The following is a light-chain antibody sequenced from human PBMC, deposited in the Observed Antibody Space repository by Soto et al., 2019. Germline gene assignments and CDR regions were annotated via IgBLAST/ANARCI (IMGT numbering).Light chain of an antibody. J-gene: IGKJ1*01. CDR1: QSVSNY. CDR3: QQYGGSPQT. Sequence: EIVLTQSPGTLSLSPGERATLSCRASQSVSNYLAWDQQKPGQAPRLLIYGASIRATGIPDRFSGSGSGTDFTLHISRLEPEDFAVYYCQQYGGSPQTFGQGTKVEIK. V-gene: IGKV3-20*01. CDR2: GAS.